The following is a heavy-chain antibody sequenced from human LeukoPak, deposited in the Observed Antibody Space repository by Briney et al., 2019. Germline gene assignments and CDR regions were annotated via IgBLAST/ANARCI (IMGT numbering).Heavy chain of an antibody. J-gene: IGHJ6*02. CDR1: GFTFSDYY. CDR2: ISSGSSYT. Sequence: SGGSLRLSCAASGFTFSDYYMTWIRHAPGKGLEGVSFISSGSSYTNYADSVKGRFTISRDNTKNSLYLQMNSLRVEDTAVYYCARGLVGYYAMDVWGQGTTVTVSS. D-gene: IGHD3-10*01. V-gene: IGHV3-11*06. CDR3: ARGLVGYYAMDV.